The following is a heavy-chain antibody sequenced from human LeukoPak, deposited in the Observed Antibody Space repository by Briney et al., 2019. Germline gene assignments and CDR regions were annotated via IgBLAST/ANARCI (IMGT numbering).Heavy chain of an antibody. Sequence: GGSLRLSCAASGFTFSSYAMSWVRQAPGKGLEWVSAISGSGGSTYYADSVKGRFTISRDNSKNTLYLQMNSLRAEDTAVYYCAKEHITDRPTDSSGYYSGPRSIDYWGQGTLVTVSS. CDR1: GFTFSSYA. D-gene: IGHD3-22*01. J-gene: IGHJ4*02. CDR2: ISGSGGST. V-gene: IGHV3-23*01. CDR3: AKEHITDRPTDSSGYYSGPRSIDY.